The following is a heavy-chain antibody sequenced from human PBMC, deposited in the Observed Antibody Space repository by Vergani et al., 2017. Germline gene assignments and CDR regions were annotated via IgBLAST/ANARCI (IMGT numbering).Heavy chain of an antibody. Sequence: QEQLVVSGGTLVKPGGSLRLSCVVSGFTLHDYYMSWIRQAPGKGLEWVAYNSSDSRTIYYADSVKGRVTISRDNARNSVFLQMDSLRVNDTAVYFCARERGAMDRWGQGTLVTVSS. CDR1: GFTLHDYY. CDR3: ARERGAMDR. D-gene: IGHD3-10*01. J-gene: IGHJ4*02. V-gene: IGHV3-11*04. CDR2: NSSDSRTI.